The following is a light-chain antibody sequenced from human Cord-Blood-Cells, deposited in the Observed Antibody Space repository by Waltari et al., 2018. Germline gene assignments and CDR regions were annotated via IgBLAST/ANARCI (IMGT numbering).Light chain of an antibody. CDR2: AAS. Sequence: DIQMTQSPSSLSASVGDRVTITCRASQSISSYLTWYQQQPGKAPNLLIYAASSLQSGVPSRFSGSGSGTDFTLTISSLQPEDFATYYCQQSYSTPLTFGGGTKVEIK. CDR3: QQSYSTPLT. V-gene: IGKV1-39*01. CDR1: QSISSY. J-gene: IGKJ4*01.